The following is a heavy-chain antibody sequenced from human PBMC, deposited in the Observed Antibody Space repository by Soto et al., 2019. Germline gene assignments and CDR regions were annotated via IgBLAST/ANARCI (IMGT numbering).Heavy chain of an antibody. J-gene: IGHJ3*02. CDR3: ARGLGTTGTTSAFDI. V-gene: IGHV3-48*01. CDR2: ISSSSTI. CDR1: GFTFSSYS. D-gene: IGHD1-1*01. Sequence: PGGSLRLSCAASGFTFSSYSMNWVRQAPGKGLEWVSYISSSSTIYYADSVKGRFTISRDNAKNSLYLQMNSLRAEDTAVYYCARGLGTTGTTSAFDIWGRGTMVTVSS.